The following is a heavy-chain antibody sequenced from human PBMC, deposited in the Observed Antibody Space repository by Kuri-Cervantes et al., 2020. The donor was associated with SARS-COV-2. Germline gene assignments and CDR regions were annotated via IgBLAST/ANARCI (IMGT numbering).Heavy chain of an antibody. CDR3: ARDLLNVWSGYYYYYGMDV. CDR2: ISSSSSTI. CDR1: GFTFSSYS. J-gene: IGHJ6*02. Sequence: GWSLRLSCAASGFTFSSYSMNWVRQAPGKGLEWVSYISSSSSTIYYADSVECRFTISRDNAKNSLYLQMNSLRDEDTAVYYCARDLLNVWSGYYYYYGMDVWGQGTTVTVSS. D-gene: IGHD3-3*01. V-gene: IGHV3-48*02.